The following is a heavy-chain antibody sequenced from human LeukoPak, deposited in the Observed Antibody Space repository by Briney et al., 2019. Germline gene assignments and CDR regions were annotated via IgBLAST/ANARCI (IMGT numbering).Heavy chain of an antibody. D-gene: IGHD3-10*01. V-gene: IGHV4-39*07. CDR1: GGSISSSSYY. CDR3: AREGSGSYWRNRFDY. J-gene: IGHJ4*02. Sequence: SETLSLTCTVSGGSISSSSYYWGWIRQPPGKGLEWIGSIYYSGSTYYNPSLKSRVTISVDTSKNQFSLKLSSVTAADTAVYYCAREGSGSYWRNRFDYWGQGTLVTVSS. CDR2: IYYSGST.